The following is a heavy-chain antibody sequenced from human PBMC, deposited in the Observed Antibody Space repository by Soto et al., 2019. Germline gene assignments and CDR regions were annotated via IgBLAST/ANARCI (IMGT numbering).Heavy chain of an antibody. CDR3: ARGATVITFDY. Sequence: SETLSLTCTVSGGSISSYYWSWIRQPPGKGLEWIGYIYYSGSTNYNPSLKSRVTISVDTSKNQFSLKLSSVTAADTAVYYCARGATVITFDYWCQGTLVTVSS. D-gene: IGHD4-17*01. CDR1: GGSISSYY. CDR2: IYYSGST. J-gene: IGHJ4*02. V-gene: IGHV4-59*01.